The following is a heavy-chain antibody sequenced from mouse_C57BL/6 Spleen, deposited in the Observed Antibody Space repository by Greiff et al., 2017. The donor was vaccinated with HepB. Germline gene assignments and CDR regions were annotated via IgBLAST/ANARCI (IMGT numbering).Heavy chain of an antibody. CDR1: GYTFTSYW. J-gene: IGHJ4*01. CDR3: ARNYYGTSRSAMDY. CDR2: IDPNSGGT. V-gene: IGHV1-72*01. Sequence: QVQLQQPGAELVKPGASVKLSCKASGYTFTSYWMHWVKQRPGRGLEWIGRIDPNSGGTKYNEKFKSKATLTVDKPSSTAYMPLSSLTSEDSAVYYCARNYYGTSRSAMDYWGQGTSVTVSA. D-gene: IGHD1-1*01.